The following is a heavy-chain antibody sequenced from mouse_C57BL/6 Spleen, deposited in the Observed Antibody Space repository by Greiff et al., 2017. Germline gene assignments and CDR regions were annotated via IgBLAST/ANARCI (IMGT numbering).Heavy chain of an antibody. CDR2: MYPRSGNT. J-gene: IGHJ2*01. CDR3: ASEDYYGRSPRDY. D-gene: IGHD1-1*01. CDR1: GYTFTSYG. Sequence: VQRVESGAELARPGASVTLSCKASGYTFTSYGISWVKQRTGQGLEWIGEMYPRSGNTYYNEKFQGKAPLTADKSSSTAYMELRSLTSEDSAVYFCASEDYYGRSPRDYWGQGTTLTVSS. V-gene: IGHV1-81*01.